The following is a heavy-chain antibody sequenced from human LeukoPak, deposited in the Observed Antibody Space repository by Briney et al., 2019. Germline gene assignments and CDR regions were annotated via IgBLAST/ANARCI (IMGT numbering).Heavy chain of an antibody. J-gene: IGHJ4*02. Sequence: GGSLRLSCAASGFTFSSYAMSWVRQAPGKGLEWVSAISGSGGSTYYADSVKGRFTISRDNSKNTLYLQMNSLRAEDTAVYYCARGRAYCGGDCYSGYFDYWGQGTLVTVSS. CDR1: GFTFSSYA. V-gene: IGHV3-23*01. CDR2: ISGSGGST. CDR3: ARGRAYCGGDCYSGYFDY. D-gene: IGHD2-21*02.